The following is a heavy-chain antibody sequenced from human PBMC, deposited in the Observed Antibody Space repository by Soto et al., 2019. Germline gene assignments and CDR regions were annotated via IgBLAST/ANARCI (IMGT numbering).Heavy chain of an antibody. J-gene: IGHJ6*03. Sequence: GASVKVSCKASGYTFTSYYMHWVRQAPGQGLEWMGIINPSGGSTSYAQKFQGRVTMTRDTSTSTVYMELSSLRSEDTAVYYFAIVNIAARPCYYYYHIVVWGKGTTVTVSS. D-gene: IGHD6-6*01. CDR2: INPSGGST. CDR1: GYTFTSYY. CDR3: AIVNIAARPCYYYYHIVV. V-gene: IGHV1-46*03.